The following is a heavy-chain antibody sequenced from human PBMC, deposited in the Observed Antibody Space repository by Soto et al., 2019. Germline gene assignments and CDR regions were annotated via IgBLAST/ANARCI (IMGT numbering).Heavy chain of an antibody. J-gene: IGHJ6*02. V-gene: IGHV4-30-4*01. D-gene: IGHD2-21*02. CDR2: VHYSGSV. CDR1: GGSISFDHYH. Sequence: SXTLSLTCTVSGGSISFDHYHWTWIRQPPGKGLEWIGYVHYSGSVLYNPSLQSRVSISVDTSKNQFSLKLSSVTAADTAVYFCAREDDGGDRDYYGLDVWGQGTTVTVSS. CDR3: AREDDGGDRDYYGLDV.